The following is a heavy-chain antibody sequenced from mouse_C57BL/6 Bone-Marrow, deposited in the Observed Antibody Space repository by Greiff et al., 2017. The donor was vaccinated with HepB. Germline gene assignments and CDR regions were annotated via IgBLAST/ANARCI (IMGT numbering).Heavy chain of an antibody. Sequence: QVQLQQPGAELVKPGASVKLSCKASGYTFTSYWMHWVKQRPGQGLEWIGMIHPNSGSTNYNEKFKSKATLTVDKSSSTAYMQLSSLTSEDSAVYYCARRKYNGSSDDRYFDVWGTGTTVTVSS. CDR2: IHPNSGST. D-gene: IGHD1-1*02. J-gene: IGHJ1*03. CDR1: GYTFTSYW. CDR3: ARRKYNGSSDDRYFDV. V-gene: IGHV1-64*01.